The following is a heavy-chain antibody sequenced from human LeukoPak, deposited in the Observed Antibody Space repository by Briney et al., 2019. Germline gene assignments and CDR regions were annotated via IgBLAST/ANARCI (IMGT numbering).Heavy chain of an antibody. CDR3: ARAYDFWSGYYI. V-gene: IGHV4-59*01. CDR1: GGSISSYY. Sequence: SETLSLTCTVSGGSISSYYWSWIRQPPGKGLEWIGYIYYSGSTIYNPSLKSRVTISVDTSKNQFSLKLSSVTAADTAVYYCARAYDFWSGYYIWGQGTLVTVSS. J-gene: IGHJ4*02. D-gene: IGHD3-3*01. CDR2: IYYSGST.